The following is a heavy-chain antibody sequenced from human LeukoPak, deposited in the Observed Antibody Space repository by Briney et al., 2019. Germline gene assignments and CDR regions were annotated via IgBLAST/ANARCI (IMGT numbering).Heavy chain of an antibody. D-gene: IGHD5-12*01. J-gene: IGHJ4*02. CDR1: GFTFSSYE. CDR2: ISSSGSTI. V-gene: IGHV3-48*03. Sequence: GGSLRLSCAASGFTFSSYEMNWVRQAPGKGLEWVSYISSSGSTIYYAGSVKGRFTISRDNAKNSLYLQMNSLRAEDTAVYYCAKDHIVATSLDYWGQGTLVTVSS. CDR3: AKDHIVATSLDY.